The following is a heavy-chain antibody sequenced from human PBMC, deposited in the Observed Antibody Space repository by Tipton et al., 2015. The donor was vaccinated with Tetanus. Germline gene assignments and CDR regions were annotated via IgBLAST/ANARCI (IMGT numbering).Heavy chain of an antibody. CDR2: IKQDGSAK. Sequence: SLRLSCAASGFTFSSYWMSWVRQAPGKGLEWVANIKQDGSAKYYVDSVKGRFTISRDNSQNTLYLQMHSLRTEDTAVYYCAKAKPVITLAFFDYWGQGTLVTVSS. CDR1: GFTFSSYW. CDR3: AKAKPVITLAFFDY. V-gene: IGHV3-7*01. D-gene: IGHD3-16*01. J-gene: IGHJ4*02.